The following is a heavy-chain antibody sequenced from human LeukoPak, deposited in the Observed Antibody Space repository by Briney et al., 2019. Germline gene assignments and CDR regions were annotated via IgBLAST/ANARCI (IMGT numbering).Heavy chain of an antibody. Sequence: GGSLRLSCAASGFTFSSHWMSWVRQAPGKGLEWVANIKQDGSDKYYVDSVKGRFTISRDNAKNSLYPQMNSLRAEDTAVYYCARDYDWGQGTLVTVSS. V-gene: IGHV3-7*04. J-gene: IGHJ4*02. CDR1: GFTFSSHW. CDR3: ARDYD. D-gene: IGHD3-16*01. CDR2: IKQDGSDK.